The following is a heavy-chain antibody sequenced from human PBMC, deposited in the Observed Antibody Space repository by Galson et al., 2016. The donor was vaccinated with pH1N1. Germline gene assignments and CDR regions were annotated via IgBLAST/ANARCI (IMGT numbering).Heavy chain of an antibody. CDR1: GYTLSELA. CDR2: FDPEDDKP. J-gene: IGHJ2*01. Sequence: SVKVSCKVSGYTLSELAIHWVRQTPGKGLEWMGGFDPEDDKPFYAQTFEGRVTMTQDTSTDTAYMQLSSLTSDDAAVYYCATEYRGSYYVPRYFDLWGLGTLSLSSQ. V-gene: IGHV1-24*01. CDR3: ATEYRGSYYVPRYFDL. D-gene: IGHD1-26*01.